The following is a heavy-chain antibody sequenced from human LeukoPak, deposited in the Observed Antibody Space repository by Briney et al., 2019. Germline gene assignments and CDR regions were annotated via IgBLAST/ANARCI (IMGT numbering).Heavy chain of an antibody. J-gene: IGHJ6*03. CDR3: AREDGYCSAGSCYFLPSFYYYYMDV. CDR1: GFTFSTYW. Sequence: PGGSLRLSCAASGFTFSTYWMIWVRQVPGKGLEWVANIKQDGSEKYYVDSVKGRFTISRDNAKNSLFLQMNSLRVEDTAVYYCAREDGYCSAGSCYFLPSFYYYYMDVWGQGTAVTVSS. V-gene: IGHV3-7*01. D-gene: IGHD2-15*01. CDR2: IKQDGSEK.